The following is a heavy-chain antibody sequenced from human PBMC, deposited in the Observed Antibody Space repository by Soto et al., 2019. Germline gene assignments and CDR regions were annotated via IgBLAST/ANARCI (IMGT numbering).Heavy chain of an antibody. CDR1: GGSISSGGYS. CDR3: ARVPDR. Sequence: LSLTCAVSGGSISSGGYSWSGIRQPPGKGLEWIGYIYHSGSTYYNPSLKSRVTISVDRSKNQFSLKLSSVTAADTAVYYCARVPDRWGQGTLVTVSS. V-gene: IGHV4-30-2*01. J-gene: IGHJ5*02. D-gene: IGHD2-2*01. CDR2: IYHSGST.